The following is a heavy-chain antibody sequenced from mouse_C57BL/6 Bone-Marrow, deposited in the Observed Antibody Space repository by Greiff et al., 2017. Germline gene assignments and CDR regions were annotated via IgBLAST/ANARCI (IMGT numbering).Heavy chain of an antibody. Sequence: QVHVKQPGAELVRPGSSVKLSCKASGYTFTSYWMHWVKQRPIQGLEWIGNIDPSDSETHYNQKFKDKATLTVDKSSSTAYMQLSSLTSEDSAVYYCARTYCYGSSFDCWGQGTTLTVSS. J-gene: IGHJ2*01. D-gene: IGHD1-1*01. V-gene: IGHV1-52*01. CDR2: IDPSDSET. CDR1: GYTFTSYW. CDR3: ARTYCYGSSFDC.